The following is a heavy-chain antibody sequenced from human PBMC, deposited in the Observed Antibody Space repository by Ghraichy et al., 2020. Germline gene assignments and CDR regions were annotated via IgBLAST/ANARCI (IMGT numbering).Heavy chain of an antibody. CDR3: ARGGLGSGYRY. D-gene: IGHD3-22*01. Sequence: SETLSLTCAVYGGSFSGYYWSWIRQPPGKGLEWIGEINHSGSTNYNPSLKSRVTISVDTSKNQFSLKLSSVTAADTAVYYCARGGLGSGYRYWGQGTLVTVSS. CDR2: INHSGST. V-gene: IGHV4-34*01. J-gene: IGHJ4*02. CDR1: GGSFSGYY.